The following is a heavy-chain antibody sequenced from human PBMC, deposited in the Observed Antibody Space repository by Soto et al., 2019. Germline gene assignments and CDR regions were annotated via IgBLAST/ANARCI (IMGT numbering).Heavy chain of an antibody. CDR2: IYYSGST. J-gene: IGHJ5*02. CDR3: AREVRSPKRVIRWFDP. CDR1: GGSISSGDYY. D-gene: IGHD4-17*01. Sequence: NPSETLSLTCTVSGGSISSGDYYWSWIRQPPGKGLEWIGYIYYSGSTYYNPSLKSRVTISVDTSKNQFSLKLSSVTAADTAVYYCAREVRSPKRVIRWFDPWGQGTLVTVSS. V-gene: IGHV4-30-4*01.